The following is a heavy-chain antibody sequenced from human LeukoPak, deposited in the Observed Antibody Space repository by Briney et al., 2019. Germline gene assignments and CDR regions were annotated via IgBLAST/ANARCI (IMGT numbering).Heavy chain of an antibody. D-gene: IGHD2-2*01. Sequence: PSVKVSCKASGYLFTGYYMHWVRQPPGQGLEWMGRINPNSGGTDYAQKFQGRVTMTRDTSISTVYMELSRLRSDDTAVYYCARAGFTIVVPGAICFDGFDIWGQGTTVTVSS. J-gene: IGHJ3*02. CDR3: ARAGFTIVVPGAICFDGFDI. V-gene: IGHV1-2*06. CDR2: INPNSGGT. CDR1: GYLFTGYY.